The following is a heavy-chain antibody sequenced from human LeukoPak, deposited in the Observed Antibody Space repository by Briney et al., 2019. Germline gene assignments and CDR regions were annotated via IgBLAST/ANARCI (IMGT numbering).Heavy chain of an antibody. CDR3: ARGITIFGVALYGMDV. V-gene: IGHV3-11*06. Sequence: GGSRTLSWVASGFTSGDYYVSWFRHAPGRGLGWVSYTSSSSSYTSYADSVKGQFTISSDNAKNSLYLQMDSLRAEDTAVYYCARGITIFGVALYGMDVWGQGTTVTVSS. D-gene: IGHD3-3*01. CDR2: TSSSSSYT. J-gene: IGHJ6*02. CDR1: GFTSGDYY.